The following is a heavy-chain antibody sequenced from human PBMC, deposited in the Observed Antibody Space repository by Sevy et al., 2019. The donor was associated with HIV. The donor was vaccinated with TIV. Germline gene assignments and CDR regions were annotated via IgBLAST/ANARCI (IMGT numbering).Heavy chain of an antibody. D-gene: IGHD2-15*01. Sequence: GESLKISCAASGFTFTSYAMNWVRQAPGKGLDWVSSISGSGRSTYYADSVEGRFTISRDNSKNTLSLQMNSLRADDTAVYYGAKGYCSGGSCPRDYYYYGMDVWGQGTTVTVSS. CDR1: GFTFTSYA. J-gene: IGHJ6*02. V-gene: IGHV3-23*01. CDR3: AKGYCSGGSCPRDYYYYGMDV. CDR2: ISGSGRST.